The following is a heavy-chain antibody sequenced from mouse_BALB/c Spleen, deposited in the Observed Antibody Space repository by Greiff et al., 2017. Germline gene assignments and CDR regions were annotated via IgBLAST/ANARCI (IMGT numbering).Heavy chain of an antibody. J-gene: IGHJ2*01. D-gene: IGHD2-1*01. V-gene: IGHV1S81*02. CDR2: INPSNGGT. Sequence: VQLQQSGAELVKPGASVKLSCKASGYTFTSYYMYWVKQRPGQGLEWIGEINPSNGGTNFNEKFKSKATLTVDKASSTAYMQLSSLTSEDSAVYYCTRSIYYGNYGYFDYWGQGTTLTVSS. CDR3: TRSIYYGNYGYFDY. CDR1: GYTFTSYY.